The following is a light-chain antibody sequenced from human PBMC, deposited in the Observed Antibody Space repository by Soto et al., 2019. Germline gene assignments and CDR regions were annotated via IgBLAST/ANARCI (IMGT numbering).Light chain of an antibody. V-gene: IGLV2-23*01. Sequence: QSVLTQPASVSGSPGQSIAISCTGTSSDVGSSNLVAWYQQNPGKAPKLMIYEGTKRPSGVSDRFSGYKSGNTAALTISGLQAEDEADYYCCSYARSNVVLGGGTKVTVL. CDR2: EGT. CDR1: SSDVGSSNL. CDR3: CSYARSNVV. J-gene: IGLJ2*01.